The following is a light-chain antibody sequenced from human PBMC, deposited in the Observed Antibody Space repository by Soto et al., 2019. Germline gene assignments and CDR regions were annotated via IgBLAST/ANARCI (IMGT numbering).Light chain of an antibody. J-gene: IGKJ1*01. CDR2: LAS. CDR1: QDIRND. CDR3: LQHNSYSWT. V-gene: IGKV1-17*01. Sequence: DLQTTQSPSSLYASIEDRVSITWRASQDIRNDLGWYQQKPGKAPKRLVFLASRLQSGVPSRFSGSGSGTEFTLTISSLQPEDFASYYCLQHNSYSWTCGQGTKGEI.